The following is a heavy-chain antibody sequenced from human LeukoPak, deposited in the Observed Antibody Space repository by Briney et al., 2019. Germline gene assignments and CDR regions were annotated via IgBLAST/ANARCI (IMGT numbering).Heavy chain of an antibody. CDR2: IKQDGSEK. Sequence: PGGSLRLSCAASGFTFSSYWMSWVRQAPGKGLEWVANIKQDGSEKYYVDSVKGRFTISRDNAKNSLYLQMNSLRAEDTAVYYCARYCGGDCYKYYYGMDVWGQGTTVTVSS. J-gene: IGHJ6*02. V-gene: IGHV3-7*01. D-gene: IGHD2-21*02. CDR1: GFTFSSYW. CDR3: ARYCGGDCYKYYYGMDV.